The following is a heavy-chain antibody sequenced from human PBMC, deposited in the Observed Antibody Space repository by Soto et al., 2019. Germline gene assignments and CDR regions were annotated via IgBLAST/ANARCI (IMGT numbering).Heavy chain of an antibody. V-gene: IGHV4-39*01. CDR2: IYYSGST. J-gene: IGHJ6*02. Sequence: SETLSLTCTVSGGSISSSSYYWGWIRQPPGKGLEWIGSIYYSGSTYYNPSLKSRVTISVDTSKNQFSLKLSSVTAADTAVYYCASQGDCSSTSCRIRTREGLYYYGIDVWGQGTTVTVSS. CDR1: GGSISSSSYY. D-gene: IGHD2-2*01. CDR3: ASQGDCSSTSCRIRTREGLYYYGIDV.